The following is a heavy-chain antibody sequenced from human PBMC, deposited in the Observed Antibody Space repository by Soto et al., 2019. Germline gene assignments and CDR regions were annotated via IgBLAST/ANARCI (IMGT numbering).Heavy chain of an antibody. CDR2: ITWNSGDI. D-gene: IGHD6-6*01. CDR3: ERSRSLAGRPLDL. Sequence: LIRSCVACRFSLGDFPMHWSRQAPGKGLEWVSGITWNSGDITYTGSVKGRFSISRDNAENSLYLHMNSLRPEATAYYYCERSRSLAGRPLDLWGQGTLVTVSS. CDR1: RFSLGDFP. V-gene: IGHV3-9*01. J-gene: IGHJ5*02.